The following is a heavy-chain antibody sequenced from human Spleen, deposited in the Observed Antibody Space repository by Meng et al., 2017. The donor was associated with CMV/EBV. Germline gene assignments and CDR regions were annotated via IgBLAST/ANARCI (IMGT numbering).Heavy chain of an antibody. D-gene: IGHD1-1*01. CDR3: ARALDNGFWYDGFDY. CDR2: TYYRSKWYH. CDR1: GDSVSSNSAA. V-gene: IGHV6-1*01. Sequence: LRLSCAVSGDSVSSNSAAWNWIRQSPSRGLEWLGRTYYRSKWYHDYAPSVKSRMSINPDTSKNQFSLQLISVTPEDTAVYYCARALDNGFWYDGFDYWGQGTLVTVSS. J-gene: IGHJ4*02.